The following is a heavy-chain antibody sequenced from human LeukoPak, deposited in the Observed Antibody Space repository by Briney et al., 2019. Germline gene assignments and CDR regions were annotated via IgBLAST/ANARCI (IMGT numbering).Heavy chain of an antibody. V-gene: IGHV1-8*03. J-gene: IGHJ6*03. Sequence: ASVKVSCKASGYTFTSYDINWVRQATGQGLEWMGWMNPNSGNTGYAQKFQGRVTITRNTSISTAYMELSSLRSEDTAVYYCARAPYCSSTSCYHDYYYYMDVWGKGTTVTVSS. CDR3: ARAPYCSSTSCYHDYYYYMDV. CDR2: MNPNSGNT. CDR1: GYTFTSYD. D-gene: IGHD2-2*01.